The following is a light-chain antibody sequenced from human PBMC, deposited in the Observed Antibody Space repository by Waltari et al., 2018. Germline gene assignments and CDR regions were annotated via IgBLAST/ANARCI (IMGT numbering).Light chain of an antibody. CDR1: SSNMEGNT. J-gene: IGLJ1*01. Sequence: QSVLTQPPSASGTPGRRVPIPGSGASSNMEGNTLTWYQQLPGTAPKRLIYRNNQRPSGVPDRFSGSKSGTSASLAISGLQSEDEADYYCAAWDDSLNGYVFGTGTKVTVL. CDR3: AAWDDSLNGYV. V-gene: IGLV1-44*01. CDR2: RNN.